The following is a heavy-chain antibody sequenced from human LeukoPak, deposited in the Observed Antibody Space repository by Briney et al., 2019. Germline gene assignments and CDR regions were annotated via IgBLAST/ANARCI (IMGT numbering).Heavy chain of an antibody. D-gene: IGHD3-10*01. Sequence: SQTLSLTCAVSGGSISSGGYSWSWIRQPPGKGLEWIGYIYHSGSTYYNPSLKSRVTISVDRSKNQFSLKLSSVTAADTAVYYCARAGRRGGFDYWGQGTLVSVSS. J-gene: IGHJ4*02. CDR3: ARAGRRGGFDY. CDR1: GGSISSGGYS. CDR2: IYHSGST. V-gene: IGHV4-30-2*01.